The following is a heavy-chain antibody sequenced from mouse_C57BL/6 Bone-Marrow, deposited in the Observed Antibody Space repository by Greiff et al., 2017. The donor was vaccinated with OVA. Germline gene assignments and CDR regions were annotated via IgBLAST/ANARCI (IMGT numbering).Heavy chain of an antibody. CDR1: GYTFTSYW. D-gene: IGHD2-5*01. Sequence: VKLQQPGAELVKPGASVKMSCKASGYTFTSYWITWVKQRPGQGLEWIGDIYPGSGSTNYNEKFKSKATLTVDTSSSTAYMQLSSLTSEDSAVYYCARDSNSFYYAMDYWGQGTSVTVSS. CDR2: IYPGSGST. V-gene: IGHV1-55*01. CDR3: ARDSNSFYYAMDY. J-gene: IGHJ4*01.